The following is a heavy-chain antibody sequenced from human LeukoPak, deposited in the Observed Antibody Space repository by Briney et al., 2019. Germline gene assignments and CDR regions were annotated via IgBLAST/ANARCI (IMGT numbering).Heavy chain of an antibody. CDR3: ASERGATQYFDY. Sequence: SVKVSCKASGGTFSSYAISWVRQAPGQGLEWMGRIIPMLDIQNYAQKFQGRVTITADKSTSTAYMELSSLRSEDTAVYYCASERGATQYFDYWGQGTLVTVSS. CDR2: IIPMLDIQ. CDR1: GGTFSSYA. V-gene: IGHV1-69*04. J-gene: IGHJ4*02. D-gene: IGHD3-10*01.